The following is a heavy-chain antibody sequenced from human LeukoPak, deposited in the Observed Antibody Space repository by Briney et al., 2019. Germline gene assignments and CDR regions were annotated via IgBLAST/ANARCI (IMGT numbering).Heavy chain of an antibody. D-gene: IGHD3-10*01. CDR2: IIPIFGTA. CDR3: ARSGWGSGSYYRRTTPNWFDP. J-gene: IGHJ5*02. Sequence: SVKVSCKASGGTFSSYAISWVRQAPGQGLEWMGGIIPIFGTANYAQKFQGRVTITADESTSTAYMELSSLRSEDTAVYYCARSGWGSGSYYRRTTPNWFDPWGQGTLVTVSS. CDR1: GGTFSSYA. V-gene: IGHV1-69*13.